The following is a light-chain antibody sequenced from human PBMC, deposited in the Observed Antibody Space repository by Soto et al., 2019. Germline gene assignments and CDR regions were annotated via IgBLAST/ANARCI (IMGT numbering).Light chain of an antibody. Sequence: EVVLTQSPGTLSLSPGERATVSFRASQRVSNNYVAWYQQKPGQAPRLLIFGSSDRAPGIPDRFSGSGSGTDFTLTISRLEPEDFAVYFCQQYGSSPPHTFGQGTNLEI. J-gene: IGKJ2*01. V-gene: IGKV3-20*01. CDR2: GSS. CDR3: QQYGSSPPHT. CDR1: QRVSNNY.